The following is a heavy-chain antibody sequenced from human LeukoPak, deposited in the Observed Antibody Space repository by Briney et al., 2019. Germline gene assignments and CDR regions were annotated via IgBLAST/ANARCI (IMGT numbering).Heavy chain of an antibody. Sequence: SETLSLTCTVSGGSISSYYWSWIRQPAGKGLEWIGRIYTSGSTNYNPSLKSRVTISVDTSKNQFSLKLSSVTAADTAVYFCARELATGAFDIWGQGTMVTVSS. V-gene: IGHV4-4*07. CDR3: ARELATGAFDI. CDR2: IYTSGST. CDR1: GGSISSYY. J-gene: IGHJ3*02. D-gene: IGHD1-14*01.